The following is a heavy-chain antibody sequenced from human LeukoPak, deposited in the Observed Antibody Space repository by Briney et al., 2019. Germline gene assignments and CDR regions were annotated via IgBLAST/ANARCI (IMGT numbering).Heavy chain of an antibody. CDR1: GFTFSSYS. CDR3: ARGGTAMGDY. J-gene: IGHJ4*02. D-gene: IGHD5-18*01. CDR2: ISSSSSYI. V-gene: IGHV3-21*01. Sequence: GGSLRLSCAASGFTFSSYSMNCVRQAPGKGLEWGSSISSSSSYIYYADSVKGRFTISRENAKNSLYLQMNSMRAEDTAVYYCARGGTAMGDYWGQGTLVTVSS.